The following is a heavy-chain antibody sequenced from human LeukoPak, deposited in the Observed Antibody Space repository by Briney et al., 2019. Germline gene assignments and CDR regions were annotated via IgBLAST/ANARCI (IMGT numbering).Heavy chain of an antibody. D-gene: IGHD1-26*01. J-gene: IGHJ4*02. CDR1: GYSFTNYW. V-gene: IGHV5-51*01. CDR2: IYPGDSDT. Sequence: GESLKISCKASGYSFTNYWIGWVRQMPGKGLEWMGIIYPGDSDTRYSPSFQGQVTISADKSISTAYLQWSSLKASDTAMYYCARPGIVGLTTFDYWGQGTLATVSS. CDR3: ARPGIVGLTTFDY.